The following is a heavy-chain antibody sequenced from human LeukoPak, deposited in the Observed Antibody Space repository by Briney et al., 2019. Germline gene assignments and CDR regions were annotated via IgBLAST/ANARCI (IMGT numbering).Heavy chain of an antibody. Sequence: PGGSLRLSCAASGFTFNSYGMHWVRQAPGKGLEWVAFIRYDGSNTYYAASVKGRFTISRDNSKNTLYLQMNSLSSEDTAVYYCAKDRYSSSADFDYWGQGTLVTVSS. D-gene: IGHD6-6*01. V-gene: IGHV3-30*02. CDR1: GFTFNSYG. CDR2: IRYDGSNT. CDR3: AKDRYSSSADFDY. J-gene: IGHJ4*02.